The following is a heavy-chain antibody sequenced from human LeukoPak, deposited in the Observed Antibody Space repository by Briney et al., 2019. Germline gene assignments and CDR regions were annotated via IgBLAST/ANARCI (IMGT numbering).Heavy chain of an antibody. CDR3: ARRAREDSGYDYDY. V-gene: IGHV5-51*01. J-gene: IGHJ4*02. D-gene: IGHD5-12*01. Sequence: GESLKISCKGSGYSFTNYWIGWVRQMPGKGLEWMGIIYPGDSDIRYSPSFQGQVTMSADKSISTAYLQWSSLKASDSAMYYCARRAREDSGYDYDYWGQGTLVTVSS. CDR1: GYSFTNYW. CDR2: IYPGDSDI.